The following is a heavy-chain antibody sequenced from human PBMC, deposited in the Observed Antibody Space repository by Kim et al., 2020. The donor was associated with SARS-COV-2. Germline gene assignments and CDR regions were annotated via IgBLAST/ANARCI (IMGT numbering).Heavy chain of an antibody. V-gene: IGHV4-59*01. J-gene: IGHJ3*02. Sequence: SETLSLTCTVSGGSISSYYWSWIRQPPGKGLEWIGYIYYSGSTNYNPSLKSRVTISVDTSKNQFSLKLSSVTAADTAVYYCARGPLTMMALDAFDIWGQGTMVTVSS. CDR2: IYYSGST. CDR3: ARGPLTMMALDAFDI. CDR1: GGSISSYY. D-gene: IGHD3-22*01.